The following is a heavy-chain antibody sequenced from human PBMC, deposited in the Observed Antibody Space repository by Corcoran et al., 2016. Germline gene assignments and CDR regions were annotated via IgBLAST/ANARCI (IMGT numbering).Heavy chain of an antibody. V-gene: IGHV1-69*01. CDR2: IIPIFGTA. J-gene: IGHJ6*02. CDR3: ARDPYRLDTAMVSRYYYGMDV. D-gene: IGHD5-18*01. Sequence: QVQLVQSGAEVKKPGSSVKVSCKASGGTFSSYAISWVRQAPGQGLEWMGGIIPIFGTANYAQKFQGRVTITADESTSTAYMELSSLRSEDTALYYCARDPYRLDTAMVSRYYYGMDVWGQGTTVTVSS. CDR1: GGTFSSYA.